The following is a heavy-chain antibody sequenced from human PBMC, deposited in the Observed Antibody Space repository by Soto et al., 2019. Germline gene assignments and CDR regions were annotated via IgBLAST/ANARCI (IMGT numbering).Heavy chain of an antibody. Sequence: LRVSCAASGFTVSSNYMSWVRQAPGKGLEWVSVIYSGGSTYYADSVKGRFTISRDNSKNTLYLQMNSLRAEDTAVYYCARGRSGYWHFDLWGRGTMVTFSS. V-gene: IGHV3-53*01. CDR2: IYSGGST. CDR1: GFTVSSNY. CDR3: ARGRSGYWHFDL. D-gene: IGHD2-15*01. J-gene: IGHJ2*01.